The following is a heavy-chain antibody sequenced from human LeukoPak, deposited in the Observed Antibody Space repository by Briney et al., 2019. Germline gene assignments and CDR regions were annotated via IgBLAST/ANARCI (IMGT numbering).Heavy chain of an antibody. D-gene: IGHD5-12*01. CDR3: ARSDIVATIDAFDI. Sequence: GGSLRLSCAASEFTFTTYGMHWVRQAPGKGLEWVAVIWYDGSNKYYADSVKGRFTISRDNSKNTLYLQMNSLRAEDTAVYHCARSDIVATIDAFDIWGQGTMVTVSS. CDR1: EFTFTTYG. V-gene: IGHV3-33*01. J-gene: IGHJ3*02. CDR2: IWYDGSNK.